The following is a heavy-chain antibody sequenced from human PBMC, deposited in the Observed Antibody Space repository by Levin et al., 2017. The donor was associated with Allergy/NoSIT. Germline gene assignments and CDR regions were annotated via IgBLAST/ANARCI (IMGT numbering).Heavy chain of an antibody. Sequence: PGGSLRLSCEVSGFTFNSYGMHWVRQVPGKGLEWVAVIWYDGSRGYYADSVKGRFNISRDDSKNTLYLQMNGLRLEDTAVYHCARMQTYTRLLYYMDVWGPGTAVTVSS. CDR3: ARMQTYTRLLYYMDV. J-gene: IGHJ6*03. V-gene: IGHV3-33*01. D-gene: IGHD3-16*01. CDR1: GFTFNSYG. CDR2: IWYDGSRG.